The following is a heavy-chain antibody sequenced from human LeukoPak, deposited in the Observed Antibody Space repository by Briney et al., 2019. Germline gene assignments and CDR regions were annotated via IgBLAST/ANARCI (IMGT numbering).Heavy chain of an antibody. Sequence: ASVKVSCKTSGYSFTDYYMHWVRQAPGQGLEWMGWINPNSGGTSSAQKFQGRVTTTRDTSITTVYMEVNWLTSDDTAMYYCARADRLHGGPYLIGPWGQGTLVTVSS. V-gene: IGHV1-2*02. J-gene: IGHJ5*02. D-gene: IGHD3-16*01. CDR3: ARADRLHGGPYLIGP. CDR1: GYSFTDYY. CDR2: INPNSGGT.